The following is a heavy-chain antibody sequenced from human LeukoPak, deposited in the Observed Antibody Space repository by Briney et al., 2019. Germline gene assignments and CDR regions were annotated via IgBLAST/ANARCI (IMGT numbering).Heavy chain of an antibody. V-gene: IGHV1-69*05. CDR3: AREWGLALGEPLGDY. CDR2: IIPIVGTP. D-gene: IGHD1-14*01. J-gene: IGHJ4*02. CDR1: GGIFNSYA. Sequence: SVKVSCKASGGIFNSYAISWVRQAPGQGLEWMGGIIPIVGTPDYAQKFQGRVTMTTDTSTSTAYMELRSLRSDDTAVYYCAREWGLALGEPLGDYWGQGTLVTVSS.